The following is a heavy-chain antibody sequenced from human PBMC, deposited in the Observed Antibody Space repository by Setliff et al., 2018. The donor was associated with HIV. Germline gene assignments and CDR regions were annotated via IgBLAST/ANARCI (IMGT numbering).Heavy chain of an antibody. D-gene: IGHD3-10*01. CDR1: GLTFNRYW. J-gene: IGHJ4*02. V-gene: IGHV3-7*01. CDR3: ARLRPYNSALDY. Sequence: GGSLRLSCVASGLTFNRYWMSWVRQVPGKGLEWVSNTKFDGSESYYVDSVKGRFTLSRDNSENALFLQMNSLRPEDTAVYYCARLRPYNSALDYWGQGTLVTVSS. CDR2: TKFDGSES.